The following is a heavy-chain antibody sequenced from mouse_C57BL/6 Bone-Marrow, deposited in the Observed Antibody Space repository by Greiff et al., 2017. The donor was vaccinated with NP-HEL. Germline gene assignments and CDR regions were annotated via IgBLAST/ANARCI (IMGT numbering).Heavy chain of an antibody. CDR3: TRVLYGWDFDY. CDR1: GFTFSSYA. J-gene: IGHJ2*01. V-gene: IGHV5-9-1*02. Sequence: EVKVVESGEGLVKPGGSLKLSCAASGFTFSSYAMSWVRPTPEKRLEWVAYISSGGDYIYYADTVKGRFTISRDNARNTLYLQMSSLKSEDTAIYYCTRVLYGWDFDYWGQGTTLTVSS. CDR2: ISSGGDYI. D-gene: IGHD1-1*01.